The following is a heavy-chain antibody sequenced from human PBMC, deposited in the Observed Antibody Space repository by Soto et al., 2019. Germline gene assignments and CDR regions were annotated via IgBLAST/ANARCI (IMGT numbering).Heavy chain of an antibody. CDR2: ISYDGSNK. V-gene: IGHV3-30-3*01. J-gene: IGHJ6*02. Sequence: RGSLRLSCAASGFTFSSYAMHWVRQAPGKGLEWVAVISYDGSNKYYADSVKGRFTISRDNSKNTLYLQMNSLRAEDTAVYYCASAYYYDSSGYRKYYYYYGMDVWGQGTTVTVSS. CDR1: GFTFSSYA. CDR3: ASAYYYDSSGYRKYYYYYGMDV. D-gene: IGHD3-22*01.